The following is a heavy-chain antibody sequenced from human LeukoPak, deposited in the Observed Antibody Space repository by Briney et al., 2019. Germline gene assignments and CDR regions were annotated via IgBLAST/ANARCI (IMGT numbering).Heavy chain of an antibody. CDR1: GFTFGDYA. D-gene: IGHD3-3*01. V-gene: IGHV3-49*04. J-gene: IGHJ5*02. Sequence: GGSLRLSCTASGFTFGDYAMSWVRQAPGKGLEWVGFIRSKAYDGTTEYATSARGRFTISRDDSKSIVYLQMNNLKTEDTALYFCSRDYYDFSSGSNWLDPWGQGTLVTVSS. CDR3: SRDYYDFSSGSNWLDP. CDR2: IRSKAYDGTT.